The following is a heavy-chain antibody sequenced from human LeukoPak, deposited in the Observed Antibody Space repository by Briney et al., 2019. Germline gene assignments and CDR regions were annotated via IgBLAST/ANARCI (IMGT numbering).Heavy chain of an antibody. V-gene: IGHV3-21*01. J-gene: IGHJ4*02. CDR3: ARDPPFIIGTTFFDY. CDR2: ISTSSTYI. D-gene: IGHD1-20*01. Sequence: GGSLRLSCLASGFTFSNYGMHWVRQAPGKGLEWVSSISTSSTYIYYADSVKGRFTISRDNAKNSLYLQMNGLRAEDTAVYYCARDPPFIIGTTFFDYWGQGTLVTVSS. CDR1: GFTFSNYG.